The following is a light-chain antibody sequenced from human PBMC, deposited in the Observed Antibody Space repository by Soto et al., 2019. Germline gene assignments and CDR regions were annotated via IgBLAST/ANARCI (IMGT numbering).Light chain of an antibody. V-gene: IGLV1-40*01. Sequence: QSALTQPPSVSGAPGHRVTISCAGSSSNIGANYAVHWYQQLPGTAPKLLIYDYNKRPSGVPDRFSGSKSGTSASLAITGLQAEDEADYYCQSYDSSLTGWVFGTGTKVPS. CDR2: DYN. J-gene: IGLJ1*01. CDR1: SSNIGANYA. CDR3: QSYDSSLTGWV.